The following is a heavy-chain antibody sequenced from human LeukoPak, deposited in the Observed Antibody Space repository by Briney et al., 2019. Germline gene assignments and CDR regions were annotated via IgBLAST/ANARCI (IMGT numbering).Heavy chain of an antibody. CDR2: MNPNSGNT. J-gene: IGHJ5*02. D-gene: IGHD6-13*01. V-gene: IGHV1-8*01. Sequence: AASVKVSCKASGYTFTSYDINWVRQATGQGLEWMGWMNPNSGNTGYAQKFQGRVTMTRNTSISTAYMELSRLRSDDTAVYYCARVRGIAAAGPPHWFDPWGQGTLVTVSS. CDR1: GYTFTSYD. CDR3: ARVRGIAAAGPPHWFDP.